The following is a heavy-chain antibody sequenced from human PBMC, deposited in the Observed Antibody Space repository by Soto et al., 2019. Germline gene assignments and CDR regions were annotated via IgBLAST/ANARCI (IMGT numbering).Heavy chain of an antibody. CDR2: INHSGST. Sequence: SETLSLTCAVYGGSFIGYYWSWIRQPPGKGLEWIGEINHSGSTNYNPSLKSRVTISVDTSKNQFSLKLSSVTAADTAVYYCARGRVLRFLEWLSRLFDPWGQGTLVTVSS. J-gene: IGHJ5*02. CDR3: ARGRVLRFLEWLSRLFDP. V-gene: IGHV4-34*01. D-gene: IGHD3-3*01. CDR1: GGSFIGYY.